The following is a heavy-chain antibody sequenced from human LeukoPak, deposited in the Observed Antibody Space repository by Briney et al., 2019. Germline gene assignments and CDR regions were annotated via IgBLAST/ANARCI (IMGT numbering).Heavy chain of an antibody. Sequence: QSQTLSLTCAISGDSISSNSAAWNWIRQSPSRGLEWLGRTYYRSKWYNGFAFSVKSRMTINPDTSKNQFSLQLNSVTPEDTAVYYCAREEDGSGRPDGFDIWGQGTLITVSS. J-gene: IGHJ3*02. CDR3: AREEDGSGRPDGFDI. D-gene: IGHD3-22*01. CDR2: TYYRSKWYN. CDR1: GDSISSNSAA. V-gene: IGHV6-1*01.